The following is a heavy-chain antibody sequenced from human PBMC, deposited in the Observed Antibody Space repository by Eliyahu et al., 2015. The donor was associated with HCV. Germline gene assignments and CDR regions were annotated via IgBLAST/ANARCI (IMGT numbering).Heavy chain of an antibody. CDR1: GGSISSSSYY. D-gene: IGHD6-6*01. J-gene: IGHJ3*02. CDR2: IYYSGST. Sequence: QLQLQESGPGLVKPSETLSLTCTVSGGSISSSSYYWGWIRQPPGKGLEWIGSIYYSGSTYYNPSLKSRVTISVDTSKNQFSLKLSSVTAADTAVYYCARHQLQIAARPALGAFDIWGQGTMVTVSS. CDR3: ARHQLQIAARPALGAFDI. V-gene: IGHV4-39*01.